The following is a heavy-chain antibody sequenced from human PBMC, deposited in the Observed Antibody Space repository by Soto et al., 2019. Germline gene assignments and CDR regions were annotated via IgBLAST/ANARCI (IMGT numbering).Heavy chain of an antibody. CDR2: ISGSGGST. D-gene: IGHD6-19*01. CDR3: AKDPRTLAVADWDYYYYMDV. Sequence: GGSLRLSCAASGFTFSSYAMSWVRQAPGKGLEWVSAISGSGGSTYYADSVKGRFTISRDNSKNTLYLQMNSLRAEDTAVYYCAKDPRTLAVADWDYYYYMDVWGKGTTVTVSS. J-gene: IGHJ6*03. CDR1: GFTFSSYA. V-gene: IGHV3-23*01.